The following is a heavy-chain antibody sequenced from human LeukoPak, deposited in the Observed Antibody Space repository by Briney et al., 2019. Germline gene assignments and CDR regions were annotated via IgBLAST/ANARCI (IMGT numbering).Heavy chain of an antibody. Sequence: GGSLRLSCAASGFSFSSYNMNWVRQAPGKGLEWVSSISSSRYIYYADSVKGRFTISRDNTKNSLYLQMNSLRAEDTAVYYCARELGYCTSTSCFERADPWGQGALVTVSS. CDR3: ARELGYCTSTSCFERADP. CDR2: ISSSRYI. J-gene: IGHJ5*01. V-gene: IGHV3-21*01. CDR1: GFSFSSYN. D-gene: IGHD2-2*01.